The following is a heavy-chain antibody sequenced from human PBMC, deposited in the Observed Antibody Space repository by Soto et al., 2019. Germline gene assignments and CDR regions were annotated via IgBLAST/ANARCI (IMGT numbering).Heavy chain of an antibody. Sequence: EVQLVESGGGLVQPGGSLRLSCAASGFPFASYSMHWVRRAPGKGLEWLSYIPDFTSTTIYYADSVKGRFTISRDNARNSLYLQMNSLRDEDTAVYYCAREFIYDSSGFPDAFDIWGQGTMVTVSS. CDR3: AREFIYDSSGFPDAFDI. CDR1: GFPFASYS. CDR2: IPDFTSTTI. V-gene: IGHV3-48*02. D-gene: IGHD3-22*01. J-gene: IGHJ3*02.